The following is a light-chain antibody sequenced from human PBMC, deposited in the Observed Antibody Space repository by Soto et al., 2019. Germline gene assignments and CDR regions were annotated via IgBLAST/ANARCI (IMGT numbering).Light chain of an antibody. Sequence: LTQSPSSLSASVGDRVTITCRASQGISSYLAWYQQKPGQAPRLLIYGASNRATGTPDRFSGSGSGTDFTLTISRLEPEDFAVYYCQQYGSSGTFGQGTKVDIK. CDR2: GAS. V-gene: IGKV3-20*01. CDR1: QGISSY. J-gene: IGKJ1*01. CDR3: QQYGSSGT.